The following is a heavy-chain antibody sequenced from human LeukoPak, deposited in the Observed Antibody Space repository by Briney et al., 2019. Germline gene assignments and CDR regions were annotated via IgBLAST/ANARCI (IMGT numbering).Heavy chain of an antibody. D-gene: IGHD2-15*01. V-gene: IGHV4-4*09. CDR2: ISDSGVT. J-gene: IGHJ1*01. Sequence: PSETLSLTCTVSGDSVSSGYWTWMRQSPGKGLEWIGYISDSGVTDYNPSLKSRLTISVDSTNNKFSLNLHSVTAADTAVYYCAGRGHRYSRDWGQGILVTVSS. CDR1: GDSVSSGY. CDR3: AGRGHRYSRD.